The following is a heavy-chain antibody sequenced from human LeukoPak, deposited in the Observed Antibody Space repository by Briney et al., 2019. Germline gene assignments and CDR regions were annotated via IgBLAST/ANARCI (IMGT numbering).Heavy chain of an antibody. J-gene: IGHJ3*02. D-gene: IGHD3-3*01. CDR3: ARDHDFWSGYDAFDI. CDR1: GYTFTGYY. Sequence: ASVKVSCKASGYTFTGYYMHWVRQAPGQGLEWMGWINPNSGGTNYAQKFQGRVTMTRDTSISTAYMELSRLRSDDTAVYYCARDHDFWSGYDAFDIWGQGTMVTVSS. V-gene: IGHV1-2*02. CDR2: INPNSGGT.